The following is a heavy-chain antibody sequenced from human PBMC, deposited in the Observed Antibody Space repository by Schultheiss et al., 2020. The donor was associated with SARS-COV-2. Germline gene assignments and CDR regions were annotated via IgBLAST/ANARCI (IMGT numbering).Heavy chain of an antibody. CDR1: GFTFSSYA. V-gene: IGHV3-30*01. J-gene: IGHJ6*03. D-gene: IGHD5-18*01. CDR2: ISYDGSNK. CDR3: ARDTLHNPHLQLWFDMSGYYYYMDV. Sequence: GGSLRLSCAASGFTFSSYAMHWVRQAPGKGLEWVAVISYDGSNKYYADSVKGRFTISRDNSKNTLYLQMNSLRAEDTAVYYCARDTLHNPHLQLWFDMSGYYYYMDVWGKGTTVTVSS.